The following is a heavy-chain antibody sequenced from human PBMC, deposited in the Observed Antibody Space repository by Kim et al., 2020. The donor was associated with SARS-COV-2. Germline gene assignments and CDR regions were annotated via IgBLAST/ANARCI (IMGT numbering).Heavy chain of an antibody. V-gene: IGHV4-59*01. CDR3: ARGGDLRTMVRGAGFDY. CDR1: GGSISSYY. D-gene: IGHD3-10*01. Sequence: SETLSLTCTVSGGSISSYYWSWIRQPPGKGLEWIGYIYYSGSTNYNPSLKSRVTISVDTSKNQFSLKLSSVTAADTAVYYCARGGDLRTMVRGAGFDYWGQGTLVTVSS. CDR2: IYYSGST. J-gene: IGHJ4*02.